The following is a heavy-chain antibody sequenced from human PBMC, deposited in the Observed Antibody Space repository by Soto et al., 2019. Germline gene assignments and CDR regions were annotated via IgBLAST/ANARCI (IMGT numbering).Heavy chain of an antibody. J-gene: IGHJ6*02. CDR3: AREREYMVRGVKVGPPGMDV. CDR1: GFTFSDYY. D-gene: IGHD3-10*01. CDR2: ISSSGSTI. V-gene: IGHV3-11*01. Sequence: GSLRLSCAASGFTFSDYYMSWIRQAPGKGLEWVSYISSSGSTIYYADSVKGRFTISRDNAKNSLYLQMNSLRAEDTAVYYCAREREYMVRGVKVGPPGMDVWGQGTTVTAP.